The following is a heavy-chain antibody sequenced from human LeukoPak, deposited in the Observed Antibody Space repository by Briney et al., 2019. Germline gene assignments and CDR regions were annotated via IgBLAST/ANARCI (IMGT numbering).Heavy chain of an antibody. Sequence: GGYLRLSCAASGFTFSESWMSWVRQAPGKGLEWVANMNQDGSEKDYVDSVKGRFTISRDNARKSLYLQMSSLRAEDTAVYYCATYSHWVAGDVWGQGTTVTVSS. D-gene: IGHD3-16*01. CDR1: GFTFSESW. J-gene: IGHJ6*02. V-gene: IGHV3-7*01. CDR3: ATYSHWVAGDV. CDR2: MNQDGSEK.